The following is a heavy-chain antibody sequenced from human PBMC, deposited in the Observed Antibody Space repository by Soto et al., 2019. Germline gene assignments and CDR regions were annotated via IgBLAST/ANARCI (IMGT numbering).Heavy chain of an antibody. J-gene: IGHJ6*02. CDR3: ARDAPVVGATYYYGMDV. CDR1: GCTFTSYG. Sequence: ASVKVSCKASGCTFTSYGISWVRQAPGQGLEWMGWISAYNDNTNYAQKLQGRVTMTTDTSTSAAYMELRSLRSDDTAVYYCARDAPVVGATYYYGMDVWGQGTTVTVSS. V-gene: IGHV1-18*01. CDR2: ISAYNDNT. D-gene: IGHD1-26*01.